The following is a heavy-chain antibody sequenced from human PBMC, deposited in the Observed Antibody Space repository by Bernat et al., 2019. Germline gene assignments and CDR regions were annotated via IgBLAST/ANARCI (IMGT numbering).Heavy chain of an antibody. CDR2: VYYSGST. D-gene: IGHD4-17*01. V-gene: IGHV4-39*01. CDR1: GGSISITSYY. CDR3: ARRGGVTTDYYYMDV. J-gene: IGHJ6*03. Sequence: QMQLEESGPGLVKPSETLSLNCSVSGGSISITSYYWAWIRQPPGEGLEWIGTVYYSGSTNYNPSFKSRATISVDTSKNQFSLKLSSVTAADTAVYYCARRGGVTTDYYYMDVWGKGTTVTVSS.